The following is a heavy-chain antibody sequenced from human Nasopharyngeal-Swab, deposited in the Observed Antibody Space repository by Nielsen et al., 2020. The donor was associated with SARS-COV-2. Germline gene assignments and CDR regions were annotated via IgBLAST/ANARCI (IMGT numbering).Heavy chain of an antibody. Sequence: SETLSLTCTVSGGSISSYSWSWIRQPPGKGLEWIGYIYYSGSTNYNPSLKSRVTISVDTSKNQFSLKLSSVTAADTAVYYCARVTSADWYFDLWGRGTLVTVSS. J-gene: IGHJ2*01. CDR1: GGSISSYS. V-gene: IGHV4-59*01. D-gene: IGHD1-14*01. CDR2: IYYSGST. CDR3: ARVTSADWYFDL.